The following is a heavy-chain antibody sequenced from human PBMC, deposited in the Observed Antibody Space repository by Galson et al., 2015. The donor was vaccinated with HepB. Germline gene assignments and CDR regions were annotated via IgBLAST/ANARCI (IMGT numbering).Heavy chain of an antibody. V-gene: IGHV3-30*18. CDR2: VSYDGSNK. CDR3: AKDGGRGYTYGPNWFDP. CDR1: GFTFSSYG. D-gene: IGHD5-18*01. Sequence: SLRLSCAASGFTFSSYGMHWVRQAPGKGLEWVAVVSYDGSNKYYADYVKGRFTISRDNSKNTLYLRMNSLRAEDTAIYYCAKDGGRGYTYGPNWFDPWGQGTLVTVSS. J-gene: IGHJ5*02.